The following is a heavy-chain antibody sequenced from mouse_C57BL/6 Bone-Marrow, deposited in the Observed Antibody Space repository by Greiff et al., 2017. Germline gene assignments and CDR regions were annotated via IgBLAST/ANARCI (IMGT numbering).Heavy chain of an antibody. Sequence: VQLQQPGAELVKPGASVKMSCKASGYTFTSYWITWVKQRPGQGLEWIGDIYPGSGSTKYNEKFKSKATLTVDTSSSTAYMQLSSLTSEDSAVYYCERPYYSNDWYFDVWGTGTTVTVSS. CDR3: ERPYYSNDWYFDV. CDR2: IYPGSGST. CDR1: GYTFTSYW. V-gene: IGHV1-55*01. J-gene: IGHJ1*03. D-gene: IGHD2-5*01.